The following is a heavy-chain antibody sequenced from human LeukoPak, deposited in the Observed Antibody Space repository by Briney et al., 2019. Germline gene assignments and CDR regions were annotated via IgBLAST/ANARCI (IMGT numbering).Heavy chain of an antibody. D-gene: IGHD6-13*01. J-gene: IGHJ4*02. Sequence: PSETLSLTCTVSGGSISSYYWSWIRQHPGKGLEWIGYIYYSGSTYYNPSLKSRVTISVDTSKNQFSLKLSSVTAADTAVYYCAAFPRRIAAAGTDYWGQGTLVTVSS. CDR2: IYYSGST. CDR3: AAFPRRIAAAGTDY. CDR1: GGSISSYY. V-gene: IGHV4-59*06.